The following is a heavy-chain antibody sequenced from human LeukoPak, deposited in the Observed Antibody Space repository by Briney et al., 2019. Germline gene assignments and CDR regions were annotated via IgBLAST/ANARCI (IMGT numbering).Heavy chain of an antibody. D-gene: IGHD5-18*01. V-gene: IGHV3-64*01. J-gene: IGHJ4*02. CDR1: GFTFSSYA. CDR3: ARGDTAMVLYYFDY. CDR2: ISSNGGST. Sequence: GGSLRLSCAASGFTFSSYAMHWVRQAPGKGLEYVSAISSNGGSTYYANSVKGRFTISRDNSKNTLYLQMGSLRAEDTAVYYCARGDTAMVLYYFDYWGQGTLVTVSS.